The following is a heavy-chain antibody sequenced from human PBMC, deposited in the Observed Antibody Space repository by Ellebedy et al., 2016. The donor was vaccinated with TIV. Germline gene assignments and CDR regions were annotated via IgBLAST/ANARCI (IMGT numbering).Heavy chain of an antibody. Sequence: SLKISCAASGFTFDDYAMHWVRQAPGKGLEWVSGISWNSGSIGYADSVKGRFTISRDNAKNSLYLQMNSLRVEDTALYYCAKGTSIAVAEPFDYWGQGSLVIVSS. CDR3: AKGTSIAVAEPFDY. D-gene: IGHD6-19*01. CDR1: GFTFDDYA. CDR2: ISWNSGSI. V-gene: IGHV3-9*01. J-gene: IGHJ4*02.